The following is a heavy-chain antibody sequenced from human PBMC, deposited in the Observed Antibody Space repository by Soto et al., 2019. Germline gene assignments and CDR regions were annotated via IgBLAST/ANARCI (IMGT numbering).Heavy chain of an antibody. CDR2: IYYSGST. V-gene: IGHV4-39*01. D-gene: IGHD4-17*01. CDR3: ARGGYYGDYKGECDAFDI. J-gene: IGHJ3*02. CDR1: GGSISSSSYY. Sequence: QLQLQESGPGLVKPSETLSLTCTVSGGSISSSSYYWGWIRQPPGKGLEWIGSIYYSGSTYYNPSLKSRVTLSLDTSKNQFSLTLSSVTAADTAVDYCARGGYYGDYKGECDAFDIWGQGTMVTVSS.